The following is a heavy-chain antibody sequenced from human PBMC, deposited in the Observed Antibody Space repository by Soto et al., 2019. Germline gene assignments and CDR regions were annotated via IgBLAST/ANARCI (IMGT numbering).Heavy chain of an antibody. CDR3: ARGPAGDKVDY. J-gene: IGHJ4*02. CDR1: GGSISSGYYY. Sequence: QVQLQESGPGLVEPSQTLSLTCTVSGGSISSGYYYWSWIRQPPGKGLEWMGHIYDSGSTYNNPSVKSRASISIDTSKNQFSLKLTSVTDADTAVYYCARGPAGDKVDYWGQGTLVTVSS. V-gene: IGHV4-30-4*01. D-gene: IGHD7-27*01. CDR2: IYDSGST.